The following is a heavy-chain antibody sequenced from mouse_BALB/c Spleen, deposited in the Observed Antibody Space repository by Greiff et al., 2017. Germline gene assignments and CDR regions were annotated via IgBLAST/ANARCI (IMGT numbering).Heavy chain of an antibody. J-gene: IGHJ4*01. CDR3: ARDRSFYYDNAMDY. V-gene: IGHV5-6-3*01. Sequence: DVKLVESGGGLVQPGGSLKLSCAASGFTFSSYGMSWVRQTPDKRLELVATINSNGGSTYYPDSVKGRFTISRDNAKNTLYLQMSSLKSEDTAMYYCARDRSFYYDNAMDYWGQGTSVTVSS. CDR1: GFTFSSYG. CDR2: INSNGGST. D-gene: IGHD2-4*01.